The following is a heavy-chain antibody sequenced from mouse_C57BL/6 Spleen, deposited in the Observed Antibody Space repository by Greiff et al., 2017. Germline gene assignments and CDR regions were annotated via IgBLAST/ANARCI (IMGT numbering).Heavy chain of an antibody. CDR1: GYTFTSYW. CDR2: IYPSDSET. V-gene: IGHV1-61*01. CDR3: ARGPRNYFDY. Sequence: VQLQQSGAELVRPGSSVKLSCKASGYTFTSYWMDWVKQRPGQGLEWIGNIYPSDSETHYNQKFKDKATLTVDKSSSTAYMQLSSLTSEDSAVYYCARGPRNYFDYWGQGTTLTVSS. J-gene: IGHJ2*01.